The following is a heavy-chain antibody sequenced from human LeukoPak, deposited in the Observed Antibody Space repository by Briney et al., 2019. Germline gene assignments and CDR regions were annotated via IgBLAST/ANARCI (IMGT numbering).Heavy chain of an antibody. J-gene: IGHJ4*02. Sequence: GESLKISCKTSGYTFTNYWIGWVRQMPGKGLEWMGMIYAGDSDTRYSPSFRGQVTMSVDKSINTAYLQWSSLTASDTAMYYCARHCRGVQMAAYCGFDYWGQGTLVTVSS. V-gene: IGHV5-51*01. CDR2: IYAGDSDT. CDR1: GYTFTNYW. CDR3: ARHCRGVQMAAYCGFDY. D-gene: IGHD5-24*01.